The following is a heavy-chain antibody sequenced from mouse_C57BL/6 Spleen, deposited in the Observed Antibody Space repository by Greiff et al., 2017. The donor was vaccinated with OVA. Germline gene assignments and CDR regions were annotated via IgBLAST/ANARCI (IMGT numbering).Heavy chain of an antibody. J-gene: IGHJ3*01. D-gene: IGHD2-4*01. Sequence: EVQGVESGGGLVKPGGSLKLSCAASGFTFSSYAMSWVRQTPDKRLEWVATISDGGSYTYYPDNVKSRFTISRDNAKNNLYLQMSHLKSEDTAMYYGARGDDYDGFAYWGQGTLVTVSA. CDR1: GFTFSSYA. CDR3: ARGDDYDGFAY. CDR2: ISDGGSYT. V-gene: IGHV5-4*01.